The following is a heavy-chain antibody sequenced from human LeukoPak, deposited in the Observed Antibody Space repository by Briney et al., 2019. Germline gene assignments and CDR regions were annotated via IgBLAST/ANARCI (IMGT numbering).Heavy chain of an antibody. CDR3: ARHLWYPGGYDY. Sequence: SETLSLTCAVSGDSITSSTSYWGWFRQPPGKGLEWIGNIYYSGNTYYNPSLKSRVAISVDTSKNQFSLKLSSVTAADTAVHYCARHLWYPGGYDYWGQGTLVTVSS. V-gene: IGHV4-39*01. CDR2: IYYSGNT. D-gene: IGHD2-15*01. CDR1: GDSITSSTSY. J-gene: IGHJ4*02.